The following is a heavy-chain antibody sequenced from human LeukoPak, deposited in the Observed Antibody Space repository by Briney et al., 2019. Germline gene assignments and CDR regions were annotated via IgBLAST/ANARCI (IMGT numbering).Heavy chain of an antibody. J-gene: IGHJ4*02. CDR1: GFTFSDYY. CDR3: ARDPLAEGAARPFFDY. Sequence: GGSLRLSCAASGFTFSDYYMSWVRQAPGKGLEWVAYISSSGSTIYYADSVKGRFTISRDNAKNSLYLQMNSLRAEDTAVYYCARDPLAEGAARPFFDYWGQGTLVTVSS. V-gene: IGHV3-11*04. CDR2: ISSSGSTI. D-gene: IGHD6-6*01.